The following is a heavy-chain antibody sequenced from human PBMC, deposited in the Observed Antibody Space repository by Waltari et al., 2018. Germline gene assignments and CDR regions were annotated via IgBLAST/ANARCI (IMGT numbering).Heavy chain of an antibody. CDR2: IYSGGST. D-gene: IGHD4-17*01. Sequence: VQLVESGGGLIKPGGSLRLSCAASGFTVSSNYMSCVRQAPGKGLEWVSVIYSGGSTYYADSVKGRFTISRDNSKNTLYLQMNSRRAEDTGVYYCARGHGSYGDYGSFDYWGQGTLVTVSS. CDR1: GFTVSSNY. CDR3: ARGHGSYGDYGSFDY. J-gene: IGHJ4*02. V-gene: IGHV3-53*01.